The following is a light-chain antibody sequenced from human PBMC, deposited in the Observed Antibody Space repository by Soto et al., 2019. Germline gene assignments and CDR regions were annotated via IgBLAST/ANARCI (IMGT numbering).Light chain of an antibody. J-gene: IGLJ2*01. CDR3: CSYVGSDTYVI. Sequence: QSALTQPASVSGSPGQSITISCTGTSSDVGSYILVSWYQQHPGKAPKLMIYEGSKRPSGVSNRFSGSKSGNTASLTISGLQPEDEAHYYCCSYVGSDTYVIFGGGTKLTVL. CDR2: EGS. CDR1: SSDVGSYIL. V-gene: IGLV2-23*01.